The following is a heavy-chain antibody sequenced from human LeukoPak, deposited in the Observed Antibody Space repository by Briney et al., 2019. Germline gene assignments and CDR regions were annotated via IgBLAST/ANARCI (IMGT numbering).Heavy chain of an antibody. Sequence: SETLSLTCTVSGYSISSGYYWGWIRQPPGKGLGWIGSIYHSGSTYYNPSLKSRVTISVDTSKNQFSLKLSSVTAADTAVYYCARGVGYCSSTSCYGIGWFDPWGQGTLVTVSS. J-gene: IGHJ5*02. CDR2: IYHSGST. D-gene: IGHD2-2*01. CDR3: ARGVGYCSSTSCYGIGWFDP. CDR1: GYSISSGYY. V-gene: IGHV4-38-2*02.